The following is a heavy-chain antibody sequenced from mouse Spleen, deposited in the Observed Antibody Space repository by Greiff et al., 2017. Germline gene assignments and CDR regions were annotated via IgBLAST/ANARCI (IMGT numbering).Heavy chain of an antibody. J-gene: IGHJ4*01. CDR1: GYSITSGYY. Sequence: DVKLVESGPGLVKPSQSLSLTCSVTGYSITSGYYWNWIRQFPGNKLEWMGYISYDGSNNYNPSLKNRISITRDTSKNQFFLKLNSVTTEDTATYYCAREGSTMIPYYAMDYWGQGTSVTVSS. D-gene: IGHD2-4*01. V-gene: IGHV3-6*01. CDR2: ISYDGSN. CDR3: AREGSTMIPYYAMDY.